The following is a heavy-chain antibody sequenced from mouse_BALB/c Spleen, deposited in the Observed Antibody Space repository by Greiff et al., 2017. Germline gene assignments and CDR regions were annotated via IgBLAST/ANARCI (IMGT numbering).Heavy chain of an antibody. D-gene: IGHD1-2*01. CDR3: ARNYGYLYAMDY. CDR2: INPYNGDT. V-gene: IGHV1-20*02. CDR1: GYSFTGYF. Sequence: VQLQQSGPELVKPGASVKISCKASGYSFTGYFMNWVMQSHGKSLEWIGRINPYNGDTFYNQKFKGKATLTVDKSSSTAHMELRSLASEDSAVYYCARNYGYLYAMDYWGQGTSVTVSS. J-gene: IGHJ4*01.